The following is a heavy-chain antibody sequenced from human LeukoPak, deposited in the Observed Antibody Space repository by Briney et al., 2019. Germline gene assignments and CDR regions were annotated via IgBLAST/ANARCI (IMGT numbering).Heavy chain of an antibody. D-gene: IGHD5-12*01. CDR3: AREFGGYSGYEIDY. V-gene: IGHV1-18*01. Sequence: GASVEVSCKASGYTFSSSAISWVRQAPGQGLEWMGWISAYNGNTYYAQKFQGRVTMTTDTSTSTAYMELRSLRSDDTAVYYCAREFGGYSGYEIDYWGQGTLVTVSS. CDR2: ISAYNGNT. J-gene: IGHJ4*02. CDR1: GYTFSSSA.